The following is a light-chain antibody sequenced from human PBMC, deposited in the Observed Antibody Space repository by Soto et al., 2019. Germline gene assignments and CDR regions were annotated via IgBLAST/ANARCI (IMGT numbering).Light chain of an antibody. J-gene: IGLJ1*01. V-gene: IGLV2-14*01. CDR1: SSDVGAYNF. Sequence: QSALTQPASVSGSLGQSITISCTGTSSDVGAYNFVSWYQQRPGEAPRLMIYEVSNRPSGVSDRFSGSKSGSTASLSISGLQAEDEADYYCSSYRSSKVLDVFGTGTKLTVL. CDR2: EVS. CDR3: SSYRSSKVLDV.